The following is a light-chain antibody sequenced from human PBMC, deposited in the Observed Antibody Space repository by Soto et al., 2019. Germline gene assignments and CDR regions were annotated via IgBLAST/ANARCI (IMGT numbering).Light chain of an antibody. CDR3: SSFTRSSTYV. V-gene: IGLV2-14*01. CDR1: SSDVGAYNF. Sequence: QPASVSGSPGQSITISCTGTSSDVGAYNFVSWYQQYPGKAPKVMIYEVNNRPSGVSNRFSGSKSGNTASLTISGLQAEDEADYYCSSFTRSSTYVFGSGTKLTVL. J-gene: IGLJ1*01. CDR2: EVN.